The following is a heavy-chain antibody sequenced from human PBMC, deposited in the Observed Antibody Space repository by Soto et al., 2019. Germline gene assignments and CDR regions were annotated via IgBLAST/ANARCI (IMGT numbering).Heavy chain of an antibody. J-gene: IGHJ6*04. V-gene: IGHV4-59*01. CDR3: ARVNYGDYYYGMDV. Sequence: SETLSLTCTVSGGSINYSYWTWIRQPPGKGLEWIGYISYTGSANYNASLKSRLTISVDTSKNQFSLKLSSVTAADTALYYCARVNYGDYYYGMDVWGKGTTVTVSS. CDR1: GGSINYSY. CDR2: ISYTGSA. D-gene: IGHD4-17*01.